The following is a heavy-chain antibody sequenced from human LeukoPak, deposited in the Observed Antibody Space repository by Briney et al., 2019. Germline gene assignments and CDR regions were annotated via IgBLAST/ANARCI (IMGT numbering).Heavy chain of an antibody. CDR2: INPSGGST. J-gene: IGHJ5*02. D-gene: IGHD4-23*01. CDR1: GYTFTSYY. Sequence: PTASVKVSCKASGYTFTSYYMYWVRQAPGQGLEWMGIINPSGGSTSYAQKFQGRVTMTRDTSTSTVYMELSSLKSDDTAVYYCARDNSMHERGWWFDPWGQGTLVTVSS. CDR3: ARDNSMHERGWWFDP. V-gene: IGHV1-46*01.